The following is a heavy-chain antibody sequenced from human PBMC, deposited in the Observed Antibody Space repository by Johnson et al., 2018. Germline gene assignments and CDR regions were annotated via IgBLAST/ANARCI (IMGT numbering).Heavy chain of an antibody. CDR2: IKQDGSEK. J-gene: IGHJ3*02. D-gene: IGHD3-22*01. CDR1: GLTLSSYW. V-gene: IGHV3-7*01. Sequence: VQLQESGGGVVQPGRSLRLSCAASGLTLSSYWMSWVRPAQGKGLEWVANIKQDGSEKYYVDSVHGRVNISRDNAKNSRYLQMTSLRAEDTAVYYWARVGKPNYYDSRGYFDIWGQGTMVTVSS. CDR3: ARVGKPNYYDSRGYFDI.